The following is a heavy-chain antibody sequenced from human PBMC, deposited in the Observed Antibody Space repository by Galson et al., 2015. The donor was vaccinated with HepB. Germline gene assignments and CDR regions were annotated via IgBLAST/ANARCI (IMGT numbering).Heavy chain of an antibody. J-gene: IGHJ5*02. CDR3: AKDKAAAVSEGWFDP. Sequence: SLRLSCAASGFTFSSYAMSWVRQAPGKGLEWVSAISGSGGSTYYADSVKGRFTISRDNSKNTLYLQMNSLRAEDTAVYYCAKDKAAAVSEGWFDPWGQGTLVTVSS. V-gene: IGHV3-23*01. D-gene: IGHD6-13*01. CDR1: GFTFSSYA. CDR2: ISGSGGST.